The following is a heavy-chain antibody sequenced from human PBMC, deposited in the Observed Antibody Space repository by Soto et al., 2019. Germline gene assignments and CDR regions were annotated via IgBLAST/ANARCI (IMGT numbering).Heavy chain of an antibody. Sequence: GGSLRLSCEVSGFIFSSYGMHWVRQAPGEGLEWVAVIWYDGSNKYYADSVKGRFTISRDNSKNTLYLQMNSLRAEDTAVYYRARDAAAGTNYYGMDVWGQGTTVTVSS. V-gene: IGHV3-33*01. CDR3: ARDAAAGTNYYGMDV. CDR2: IWYDGSNK. D-gene: IGHD6-13*01. CDR1: GFIFSSYG. J-gene: IGHJ6*02.